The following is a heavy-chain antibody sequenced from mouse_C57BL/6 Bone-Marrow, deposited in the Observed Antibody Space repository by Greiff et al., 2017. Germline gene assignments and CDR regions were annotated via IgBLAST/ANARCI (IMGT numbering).Heavy chain of an antibody. CDR1: GFNIKDDY. V-gene: IGHV14-4*01. CDR3: TTGYDSNYVLFDY. Sequence: EVQLQESGAELVRPGASVKLSCTASGFNIKDDYMHWVKQRPEQVLEWIGWIDPESGNTESASQFQGTATITTDTSHNTAYLQLSSRTSEDTAVYYCTTGYDSNYVLFDYWGQGTTLTVSA. J-gene: IGHJ2*01. CDR2: IDPESGNT. D-gene: IGHD2-5*01.